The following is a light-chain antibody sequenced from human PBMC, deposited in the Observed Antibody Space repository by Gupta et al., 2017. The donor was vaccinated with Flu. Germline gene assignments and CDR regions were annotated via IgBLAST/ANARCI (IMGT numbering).Light chain of an antibody. CDR3: QQYNTYSPWT. Sequence: DIQMTQSPSTLSASVGDRVTITCRASQSISNWLAWYQQKPGKVPNLLIYKASSLKSGVPSRFSGSGFGTEFTLTISSLQPDDFATYYCQQYNTYSPWTFGQGTKVEI. J-gene: IGKJ1*01. CDR2: KAS. CDR1: QSISNW. V-gene: IGKV1-5*03.